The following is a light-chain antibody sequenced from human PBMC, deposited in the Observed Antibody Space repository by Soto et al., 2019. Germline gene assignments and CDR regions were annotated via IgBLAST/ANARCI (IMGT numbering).Light chain of an antibody. CDR3: QQYNHWPLS. CDR1: QSFRGL. Sequence: EVVLTQSPVTLSLSPGERATLSCRASQSFRGLLAWYQQKPGQAPRLLIYDASTRATGVPARFSGSGSETEFTLTITTLQSEDFAVYYCQQYNHWPLSFGVGTKVEIK. J-gene: IGKJ4*01. V-gene: IGKV3-15*01. CDR2: DAS.